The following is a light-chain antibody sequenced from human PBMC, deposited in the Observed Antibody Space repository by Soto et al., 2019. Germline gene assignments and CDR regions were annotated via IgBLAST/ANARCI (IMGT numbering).Light chain of an antibody. V-gene: IGKV3-15*01. CDR3: QQYNNWPLT. Sequence: EIVMTQSPATLSVSPGERATLSCRASQSVGSHLAWYQQKPGQAPRLLIYYTSTRATGIPARFSGSGSGTEFTLTISSLQSEDFAVYYWQQYNNWPLTFGPGTKVDIK. CDR1: QSVGSH. CDR2: YTS. J-gene: IGKJ3*01.